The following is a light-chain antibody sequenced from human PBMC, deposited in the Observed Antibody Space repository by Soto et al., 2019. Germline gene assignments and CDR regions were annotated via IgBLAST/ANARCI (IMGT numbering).Light chain of an antibody. Sequence: QSALAQPPSVSGAPGQRVTISCTGSSSNIGAGYDVHWYQQLPGTAPKLLIYGNSNRPSGVSDRFSGFKSGSSGSLAITGLQAEDEADYYCQSYDSSLSGYVFGTGTKVTVL. CDR3: QSYDSSLSGYV. V-gene: IGLV1-40*01. J-gene: IGLJ1*01. CDR1: SSNIGAGYD. CDR2: GNS.